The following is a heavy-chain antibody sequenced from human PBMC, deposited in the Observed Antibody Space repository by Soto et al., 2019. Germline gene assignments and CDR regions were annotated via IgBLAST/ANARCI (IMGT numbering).Heavy chain of an antibody. CDR3: ARDRYSSSWYLAFDI. Sequence: GGSLSLSCAASGFTFSSYEMNWVRQAPGKGLEWVSYISSSGSTIYYADSVKGRFTISRDNAKNSLYLQMNSLRAEDTAVYYCARDRYSSSWYLAFDIWGQGTMVTVSS. D-gene: IGHD6-13*01. J-gene: IGHJ3*02. CDR2: ISSSGSTI. V-gene: IGHV3-48*03. CDR1: GFTFSSYE.